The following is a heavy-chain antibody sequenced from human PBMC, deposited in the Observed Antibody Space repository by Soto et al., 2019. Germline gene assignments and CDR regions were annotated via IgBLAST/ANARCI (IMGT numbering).Heavy chain of an antibody. CDR1: GFTVSSNY. D-gene: IGHD3-22*01. J-gene: IGHJ4*02. V-gene: IGHV3-66*01. CDR2: IYSGGST. Sequence: GGSLRLSCAASGFTVSSNYMSWVRQAPGKGLEWVSVIYSGGSTYYADSVKGRFTISRDNSKNTLYLQMNSLRAGDTAVYYCARDQRDYYDSSGYFLDYWGQGTLVTVSS. CDR3: ARDQRDYYDSSGYFLDY.